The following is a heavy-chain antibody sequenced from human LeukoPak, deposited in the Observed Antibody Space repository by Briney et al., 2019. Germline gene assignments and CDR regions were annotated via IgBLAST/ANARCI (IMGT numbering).Heavy chain of an antibody. J-gene: IGHJ2*01. Sequence: GGSLRLSCAASGFTFSSYWMSWVRQAPGRGLDWVANIKQDGSEKYYGDSVKGRFTISRDNAKNTLSLQMNSLRAEDTAVYYCAKLVVVTATYWYFDLWGRGTLVSVSS. V-gene: IGHV3-7*03. D-gene: IGHD2-21*02. CDR1: GFTFSSYW. CDR2: IKQDGSEK. CDR3: AKLVVVTATYWYFDL.